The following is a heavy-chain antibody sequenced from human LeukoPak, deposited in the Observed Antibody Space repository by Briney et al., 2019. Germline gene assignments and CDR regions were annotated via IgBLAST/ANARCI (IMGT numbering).Heavy chain of an antibody. D-gene: IGHD1-14*01. CDR2: ISATGSTT. Sequence: PGGSLRLSCAASGFTFSTYAMTWVRQAPGKGLESVSLISATGSTTYYAESVRGRFTISRDNSKNTLYLQMNTLRVEDTAVYYCARDVFTGTSGAFDIWGQGTMVTVSS. CDR1: GFTFSTYA. CDR3: ARDVFTGTSGAFDI. V-gene: IGHV3-23*01. J-gene: IGHJ3*02.